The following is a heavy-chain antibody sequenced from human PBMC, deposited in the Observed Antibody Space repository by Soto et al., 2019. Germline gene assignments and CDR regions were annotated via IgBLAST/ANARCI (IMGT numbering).Heavy chain of an antibody. D-gene: IGHD3-3*01. V-gene: IGHV3-30-3*01. CDR1: GFTFSSYA. CDR3: ARVIPNTYYDFCAYGMDV. Sequence: QVQLVESGGGVVQPGRSLRLSCAASGFTFSSYAMHWVRQAPGKGLEWVAVISYDGSNKYYADSVKGRFTISRDNSKNTLYLQMNSLRADYTAVYYCARVIPNTYYDFCAYGMDVWGQGTTVTVSS. CDR2: ISYDGSNK. J-gene: IGHJ6*02.